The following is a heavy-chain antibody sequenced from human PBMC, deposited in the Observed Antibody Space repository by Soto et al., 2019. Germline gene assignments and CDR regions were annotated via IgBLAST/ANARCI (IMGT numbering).Heavy chain of an antibody. Sequence: SETLSLTCTGSGVSIRSGGYYWSWIRQHPGKGLEWIGYIYYNGSPYYNPSLKSRVTISVDPSKNRFSLDLNSVTAADTAVYYCARQNPYSSGSYYFDFWGQGALVTVSS. D-gene: IGHD6-19*01. CDR3: ARQNPYSSGSYYFDF. V-gene: IGHV4-31*03. CDR2: IYYNGSP. CDR1: GVSIRSGGYY. J-gene: IGHJ4*02.